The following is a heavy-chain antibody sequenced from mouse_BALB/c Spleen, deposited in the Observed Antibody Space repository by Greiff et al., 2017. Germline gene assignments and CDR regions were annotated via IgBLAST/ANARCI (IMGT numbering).Heavy chain of an antibody. CDR3: ARPGARDAMDY. CDR1: GFTFSSYG. Sequence: EVKLMESGGGLVQPGGSLKLSCAASGFTFSSYGMSWVRQTPDKRLEWVATISSGGSYTYYPDSVKGRFTISRDNAKNTLYLQMSSLKSEDTAMYYCARPGARDAMDYWGQGTSVTVSS. V-gene: IGHV5-6*03. J-gene: IGHJ4*01. CDR2: ISSGGSYT.